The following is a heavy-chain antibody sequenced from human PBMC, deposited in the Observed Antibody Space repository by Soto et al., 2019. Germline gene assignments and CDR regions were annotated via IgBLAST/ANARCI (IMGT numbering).Heavy chain of an antibody. CDR1: GFTFSSYS. CDR3: ARRKVARSGYYYGMDV. J-gene: IGHJ6*02. Sequence: EVQLVESGGGLVKPGGSLRLSCAASGFTFSSYSMNWVRQAPGKGLEWVSSISSSSSYIYYADSVKGRFTISRDNAKNSLYLQMNSLRAEDTAVYYCARRKVARSGYYYGMDVWGQGTTVTVSS. D-gene: IGHD2-8*02. V-gene: IGHV3-21*01. CDR2: ISSSSSYI.